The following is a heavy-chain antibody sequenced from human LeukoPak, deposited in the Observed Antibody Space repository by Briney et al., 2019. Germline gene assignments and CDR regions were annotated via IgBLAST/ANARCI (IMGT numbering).Heavy chain of an antibody. D-gene: IGHD6-6*01. V-gene: IGHV3-7*01. J-gene: IGHJ4*02. CDR1: GFMFSNYW. CDR2: IKEDGSEI. Sequence: GGSLRLSCAASGFMFSNYWMTWVRQAPGKGLEWVANIKEDGSEIYYVDSVKGRFTISRDNARNSLYLQINSLRAEDTAVYYCARGVYYFDYWGQGILVTVSS. CDR3: ARGVYYFDY.